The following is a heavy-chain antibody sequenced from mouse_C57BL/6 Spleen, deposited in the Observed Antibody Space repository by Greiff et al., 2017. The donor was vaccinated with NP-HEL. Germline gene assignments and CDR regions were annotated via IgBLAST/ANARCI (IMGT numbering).Heavy chain of an antibody. Sequence: EVMLVESGGGLVKPGGSLKLSCAASGFTFSDYGMHWVRQAPEKGLEWVAYISSGSSTIYYADTVKGRFTISRDNAKNTLFLQMTSLRSEDTAMYYCARTVEYYAMDYWGQGTSVTVSS. CDR3: ARTVEYYAMDY. D-gene: IGHD1-1*01. V-gene: IGHV5-17*01. J-gene: IGHJ4*01. CDR1: GFTFSDYG. CDR2: ISSGSSTI.